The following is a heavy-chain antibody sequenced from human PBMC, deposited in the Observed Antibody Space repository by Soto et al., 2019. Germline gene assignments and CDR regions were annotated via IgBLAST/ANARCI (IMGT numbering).Heavy chain of an antibody. J-gene: IGHJ6*04. CDR2: IYYSGST. Sequence: SETLSLTCTVSGGSISSYYWSWIRQPPGKGLEWIGYIYYSGSTNYNPSLKSRVTISVDTSKNQFSLKLSSVTAADTAVYYCARDQGVVVHGYYYGMDVWGKGTTVTVAS. D-gene: IGHD2-15*01. V-gene: IGHV4-59*01. CDR3: ARDQGVVVHGYYYGMDV. CDR1: GGSISSYY.